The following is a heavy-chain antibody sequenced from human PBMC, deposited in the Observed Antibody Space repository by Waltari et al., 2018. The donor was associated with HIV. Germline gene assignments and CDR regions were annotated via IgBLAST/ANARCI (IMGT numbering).Heavy chain of an antibody. V-gene: IGHV3-23*01. Sequence: EVQLLESGGGLVQPGGSLRLSCAASGFTFRSFVMSWVRQAPGKGLEGVSGISGSGGGTYYPDSGKGRFTISRDNSKNTLYLQMNSLRAEDTAIDYCAKLIRDDGAFHIWGQGTMVTVSS. D-gene: IGHD3-10*01. CDR2: ISGSGGGT. CDR3: AKLIRDDGAFHI. J-gene: IGHJ3*02. CDR1: GFTFRSFV.